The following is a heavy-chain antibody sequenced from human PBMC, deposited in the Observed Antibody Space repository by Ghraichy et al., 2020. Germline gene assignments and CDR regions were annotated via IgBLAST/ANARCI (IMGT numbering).Heavy chain of an antibody. D-gene: IGHD6-6*01. CDR2: ISWNSGNI. J-gene: IGHJ6*02. Sequence: GGSLRLSCAASGFTFDDYAMHWVRQAPGKGLEWVSGISWNSGNIVYADSVKGRFTISRDNAKNSLYLQMNSLRAEDTALYYCAKARDTGSSSSNSYYYGMDVWGQGTTVTVSS. V-gene: IGHV3-9*01. CDR1: GFTFDDYA. CDR3: AKARDTGSSSSNSYYYGMDV.